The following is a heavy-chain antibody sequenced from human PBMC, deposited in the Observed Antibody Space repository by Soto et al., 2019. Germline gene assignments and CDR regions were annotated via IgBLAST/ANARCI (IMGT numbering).Heavy chain of an antibody. J-gene: IGHJ6*02. V-gene: IGHV1-2*02. CDR3: ARGYGSSPNMELRFGMDV. Sequence: QVYLVQSGAEVRRPGASVKVSCTAFGYILTGYSLHWVRQAPGQGLEWMGWIDPNSGATNSAERFHGRVSMTRDTSISAAYLELSSLRSDDTAVYYCARGYGSSPNMELRFGMDVWGQGXXXXVSS. D-gene: IGHD5-18*01. CDR1: GYILTGYS. CDR2: IDPNSGAT.